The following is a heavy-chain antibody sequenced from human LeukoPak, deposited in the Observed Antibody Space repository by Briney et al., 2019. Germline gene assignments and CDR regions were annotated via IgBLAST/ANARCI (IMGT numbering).Heavy chain of an antibody. CDR2: ISAYNGNT. CDR3: ARTPYYDFWSGYSDY. CDR1: GYTFTSYG. V-gene: IGHV1-18*01. Sequence: ASVKVSCKASGYTFTSYGISWMRQAPGQGLEWMGWISAYNGNTNYAQKLQGRVTMTTDTSTSTAYMELRSLRSDDTAVYYCARTPYYDFWSGYSDYWGQGTLVTVSS. D-gene: IGHD3-3*01. J-gene: IGHJ4*02.